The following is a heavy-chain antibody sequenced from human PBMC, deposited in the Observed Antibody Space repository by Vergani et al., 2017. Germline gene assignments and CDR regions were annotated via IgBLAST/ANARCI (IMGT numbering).Heavy chain of an antibody. V-gene: IGHV3-9*01. CDR1: GFTFDDYA. CDR3: AKDVAAPSRLQYPTGGVT. J-gene: IGHJ4*02. D-gene: IGHD4-11*01. Sequence: EVQLVESGGGLVQPGRSLRLSCAASGFTFDDYAMHWVRQAPGKGLEWVSGISWNSGSIGYADSVKGRFTISRDNATNSLYLQMNSLRAEDTALYFCAKDVAAPSRLQYPTGGVTWGQGTLVTVSS. CDR2: ISWNSGSI.